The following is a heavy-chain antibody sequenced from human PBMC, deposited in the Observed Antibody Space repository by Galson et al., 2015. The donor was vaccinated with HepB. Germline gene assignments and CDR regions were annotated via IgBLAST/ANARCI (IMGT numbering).Heavy chain of an antibody. CDR2: IKKDGREN. D-gene: IGHD3-16*01. Sequence: SLRLSCAASGFTFSNFWMSWVRQAPGKGLEWVANIKKDGRENYYVDSVKGRFTISRDNAKNSLYLQMNSLRADDTAVYYCARDCEQSCAYVLPNCWGQGTLVTVSS. CDR3: ARDCEQSCAYVLPNC. CDR1: GFTFSNFW. J-gene: IGHJ4*02. V-gene: IGHV3-7*01.